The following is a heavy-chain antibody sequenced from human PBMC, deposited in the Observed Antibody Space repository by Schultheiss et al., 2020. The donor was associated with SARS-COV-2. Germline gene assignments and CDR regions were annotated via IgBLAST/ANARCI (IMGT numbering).Heavy chain of an antibody. Sequence: GGSLRLSCAASGFTFSSYAMSWVRQAPGKGLEWVSAISGSGRSTYYADSVKGRFTISRDNSKNTLYVQMNSLRIEDTAVYYCARTGSGWYGGFDYWGQGTLVTVSS. V-gene: IGHV3-23*01. J-gene: IGHJ4*02. D-gene: IGHD6-19*01. CDR1: GFTFSSYA. CDR2: ISGSGRST. CDR3: ARTGSGWYGGFDY.